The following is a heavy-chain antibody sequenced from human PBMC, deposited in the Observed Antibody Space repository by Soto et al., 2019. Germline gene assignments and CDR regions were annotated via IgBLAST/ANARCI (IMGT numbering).Heavy chain of an antibody. J-gene: IGHJ6*02. CDR2: IYTTGST. V-gene: IGHV4-4*07. CDR3: AREGGYFDSRGAGVNHYHSVDF. D-gene: IGHD6-19*01. CDR1: GDCISRYS. Sequence: SHTCRVWGDCISRYSRSRLRKHAGGGLEWSGRIYTTGSTNYNPSLKSRVTMSLDTSRNQFSLKLSSVTAADTAVYYCAREGGYFDSRGAGVNHYHSVDFGGQGTSVTVS.